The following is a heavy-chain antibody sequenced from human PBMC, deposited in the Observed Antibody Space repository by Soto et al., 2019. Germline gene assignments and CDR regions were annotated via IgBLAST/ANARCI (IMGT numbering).Heavy chain of an antibody. V-gene: IGHV3-23*01. Sequence: PGGSLRLSCAASGFTFSSYAMSWVRQAPGKGLEWVSAITGSAGSTYYADSVKGRFTISRDNSKNTLYLQMNFLRAEDTAVYYCAKGEDIVATATLFDCWGQGTLVTVSS. J-gene: IGHJ4*02. D-gene: IGHD5-12*01. CDR2: ITGSAGST. CDR3: AKGEDIVATATLFDC. CDR1: GFTFSSYA.